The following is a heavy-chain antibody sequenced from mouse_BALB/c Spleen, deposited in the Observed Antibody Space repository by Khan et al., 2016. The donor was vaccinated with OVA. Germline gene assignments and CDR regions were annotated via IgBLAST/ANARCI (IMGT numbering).Heavy chain of an antibody. CDR1: GFTFSTYA. Sequence: EVQLVESGGDLVKPGGSLKLSCSASGFTFSTYAMSWVRQTPEKRLEWVATINSGGDYIYYPDSVRGRFTISRDNAKNTLYLQMSSLRSEATAMFYCARHNYCPVAYWGQGTLVTVSA. J-gene: IGHJ3*01. D-gene: IGHD2-1*01. V-gene: IGHV5-9-3*01. CDR2: INSGGDYI. CDR3: ARHNYCPVAY.